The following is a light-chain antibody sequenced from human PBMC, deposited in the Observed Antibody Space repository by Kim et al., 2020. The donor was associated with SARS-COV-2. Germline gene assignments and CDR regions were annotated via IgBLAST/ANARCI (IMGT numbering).Light chain of an antibody. J-gene: IGLJ3*02. CDR2: SNN. Sequence: RVTISCAGSSSTIGSNYVYWYQQPPGTAPKLLIYSNNQRPSGVPERFSGSKSGTSASLAISGLRSEDEADYYCAAWDDSLSGPGVFGGGTQLTVL. CDR3: AAWDDSLSGPGV. CDR1: SSTIGSNY. V-gene: IGLV1-47*02.